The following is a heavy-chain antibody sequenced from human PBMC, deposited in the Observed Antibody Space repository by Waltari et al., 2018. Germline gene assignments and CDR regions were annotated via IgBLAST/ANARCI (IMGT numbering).Heavy chain of an antibody. Sequence: EVQLVESGGGLVQPGGSLRLSCAASGFTFSSYWMSWVRQAPGKGREWGANIKQDGSEKQYVNSVKGRFTSSRDNAKNSLYLQMNSLRAEDTAVYYCARDLRWEVAATVDYWGQGTLVTVSS. V-gene: IGHV3-7*01. CDR1: GFTFSSYW. J-gene: IGHJ4*02. D-gene: IGHD2-15*01. CDR3: ARDLRWEVAATVDY. CDR2: IKQDGSEK.